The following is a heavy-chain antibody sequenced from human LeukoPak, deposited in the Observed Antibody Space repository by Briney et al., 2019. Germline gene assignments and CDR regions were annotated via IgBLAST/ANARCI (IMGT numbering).Heavy chain of an antibody. J-gene: IGHJ6*03. CDR3: ARSRAPPILLWFGESFMDV. CDR1: GYTFTSYD. D-gene: IGHD3-10*01. Sequence: ASVKVSCKASGYTFTSYDINWVRQATGQGLEWMGWMNPNSGNTGYAQKFQGRVTITADESTSTAYMELSSLRSEDTAVYYCARSRAPPILLWFGESFMDVWGKGTTVTISS. V-gene: IGHV1-8*03. CDR2: MNPNSGNT.